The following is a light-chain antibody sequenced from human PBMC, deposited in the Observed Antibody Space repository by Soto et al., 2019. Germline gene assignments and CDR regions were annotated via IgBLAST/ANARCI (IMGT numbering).Light chain of an antibody. CDR2: SNN. CDR1: STNIGSNT. CDR3: AAWDNSLNVV. Sequence: QSVLTQPPSASGTPGQKVTISCSGSSTNIGSNTVNWYQQHPGTAPTLLIYSNNQRPSGVPHRFSGTNSGTSASLATRGLPYEDEADYYCAAWDNSLNVVFGGGTKLTVL. J-gene: IGLJ3*02. V-gene: IGLV1-44*01.